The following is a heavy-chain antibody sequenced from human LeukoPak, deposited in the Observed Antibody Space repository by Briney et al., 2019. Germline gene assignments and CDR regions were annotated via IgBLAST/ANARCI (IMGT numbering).Heavy chain of an antibody. Sequence: PGRSLRLSCAASGFTFSSYGMHWVRQAPGKGLEWVAVIWIDGSNKYYADSVKGRFTISRDNSKNTLYLQMNSLRAEDTAVYYCARGRAAAATRDNYYYYGMDVWGQGTTVTVSS. CDR1: GFTFSSYG. CDR3: ARGRAAAATRDNYYYYGMDV. J-gene: IGHJ6*02. D-gene: IGHD2-15*01. V-gene: IGHV3-33*01. CDR2: IWIDGSNK.